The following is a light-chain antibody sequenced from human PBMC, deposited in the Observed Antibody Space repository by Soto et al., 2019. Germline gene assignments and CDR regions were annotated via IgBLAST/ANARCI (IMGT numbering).Light chain of an antibody. J-gene: IGLJ1*01. Sequence: QSALTQPPSVSGSPGQSVTISCTGTSSDVGSYNRVSWYQQPPGTAPKLMIYEVNNRPSGVPDRFSGSKSGNTASLTISGLQAEDEADYYCSLYTSSSTDVFGTGTKVTVL. CDR2: EVN. V-gene: IGLV2-18*01. CDR1: SSDVGSYNR. CDR3: SLYTSSSTDV.